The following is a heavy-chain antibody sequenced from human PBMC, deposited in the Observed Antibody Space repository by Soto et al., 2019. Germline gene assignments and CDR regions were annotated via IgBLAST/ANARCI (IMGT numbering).Heavy chain of an antibody. V-gene: IGHV6-1*01. CDR3: GRFVLFSAPADYGLDV. CDR1: GDSVSSNSAA. Sequence: PSQTLSLTCAISGDSVSSNSAAWNWIRQSPSRGLEWLGRTYYRSKWYNDYAVSVKSRITINPDTSKNQFSLQLNSVTPEDTAVYYCGRFVLFSAPADYGLDVWGRGTTVTVSS. CDR2: TYYRSKWYN. J-gene: IGHJ6*02. D-gene: IGHD2-2*01.